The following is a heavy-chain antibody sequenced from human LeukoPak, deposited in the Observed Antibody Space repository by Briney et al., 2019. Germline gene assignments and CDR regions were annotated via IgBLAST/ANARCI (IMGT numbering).Heavy chain of an antibody. CDR2: IYDSGST. J-gene: IGHJ4*02. CDR1: GASFSKYY. Sequence: SETLSLTCTVSGASFSKYYWSWIRQSPGKGLEWIGYIYDSGSTSYNPSLKSRLTISVDRSKNQFSLKLSSVTAADTAVYYCARVGEDYYDSSGYWRGFFDYWGQGTLVTVSS. D-gene: IGHD3-22*01. CDR3: ARVGEDYYDSSGYWRGFFDY. V-gene: IGHV4-59*12.